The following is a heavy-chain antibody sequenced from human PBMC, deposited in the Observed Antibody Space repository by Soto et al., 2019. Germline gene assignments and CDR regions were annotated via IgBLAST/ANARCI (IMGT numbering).Heavy chain of an antibody. CDR1: GYTLTELS. CDR3: ATLFERRLGELVTGDYFDY. J-gene: IGHJ4*02. CDR2: FDPEDGET. V-gene: IGHV1-24*01. Sequence: ASVKVSCKVSGYTLTELSMHWVRQAPGKGLEWMGGFDPEDGETIYAQKFQGRVTMTEDTSTDTAYMELSSLRSEDTAVYYCATLFERRLGELVTGDYFDYWGQGTLVTVSS. D-gene: IGHD3-16*01.